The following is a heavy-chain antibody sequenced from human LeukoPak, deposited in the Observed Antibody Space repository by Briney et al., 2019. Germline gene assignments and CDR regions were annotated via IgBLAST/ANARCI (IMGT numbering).Heavy chain of an antibody. Sequence: QTGGSLSLSCAASGFTFSSYALSWVRPAPGRGLEWVSAISGSGGSTYYADSVKGRFTISRDNSKNTLYLQMNSLRAEDTAVYYCAKGGWEWLRSRSPAGGGMDVWGQGTTVTVSS. CDR3: AKGGWEWLRSRSPAGGGMDV. V-gene: IGHV3-23*01. D-gene: IGHD5-12*01. CDR1: GFTFSSYA. CDR2: ISGSGGST. J-gene: IGHJ6*02.